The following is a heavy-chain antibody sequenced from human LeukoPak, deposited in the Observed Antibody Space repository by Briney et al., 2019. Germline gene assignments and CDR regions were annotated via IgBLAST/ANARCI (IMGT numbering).Heavy chain of an antibody. CDR2: IKQDGSER. J-gene: IGHJ6*03. CDR3: ARVASYYFYYMDV. V-gene: IGHV3-7*01. Sequence: PGGSLRLSCAVSGFTFSSYWMSWVRQAPGKRLEWVANIKQDGSERYYVDSVKGRFTISRDNAKNLLFLQMNSLRAEDTAVYYCARVASYYFYYMDVWGKGTTVTVSS. CDR1: GFTFSSYW.